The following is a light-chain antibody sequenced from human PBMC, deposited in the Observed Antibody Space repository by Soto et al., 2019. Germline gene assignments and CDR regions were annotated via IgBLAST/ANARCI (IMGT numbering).Light chain of an antibody. V-gene: IGLV7-46*01. CDR3: LVSSNGPWV. CDR2: GAT. CDR1: IGPVTSGPF. Sequence: QAVVTQEPSLTVSPGGTVTLTCGSSIGPVTSGPFPYWFQQKPGQAPRTLICGATNRHSWTPARFSASLVGGKAALTLSGAQPEDEADYYCLVSSNGPWVLGGGTRVTVL. J-gene: IGLJ3*02.